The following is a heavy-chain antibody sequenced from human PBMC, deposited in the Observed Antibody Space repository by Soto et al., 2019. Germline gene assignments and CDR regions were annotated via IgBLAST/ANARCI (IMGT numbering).Heavy chain of an antibody. CDR2: IGHLETT. Sequence: SETLSLACRVSGVAMTDCGYYWRWIRQSPEKVLEWLAYIGHLETTYYNPSFKSRLSLSIDRTRNQFALSLISMTAAHKAVYYCSRGGGYYSFDFWCEGIQVTVS. CDR1: GVAMTDCGYY. J-gene: IGHJ4*02. V-gene: IGHV4-30-2*06. CDR3: SRGGGYYSFDF. D-gene: IGHD3-22*01.